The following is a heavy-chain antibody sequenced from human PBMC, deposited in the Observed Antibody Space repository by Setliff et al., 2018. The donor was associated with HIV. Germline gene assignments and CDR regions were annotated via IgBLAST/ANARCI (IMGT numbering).Heavy chain of an antibody. CDR2: ISGSGGST. CDR1: GFTFSSYA. D-gene: IGHD3-9*01. J-gene: IGHJ4*02. CDR3: AKDPAPYDILTGYEGVDY. V-gene: IGHV3-23*01. Sequence: GGSLRLSCAASGFTFSSYAMSWVRQAPGQGLEWVSAISGSGGSTYYADSVKGRFTISRDNSKNTLYLQMNSLRAEDTAVYYCAKDPAPYDILTGYEGVDYWGQGTLVTVSS.